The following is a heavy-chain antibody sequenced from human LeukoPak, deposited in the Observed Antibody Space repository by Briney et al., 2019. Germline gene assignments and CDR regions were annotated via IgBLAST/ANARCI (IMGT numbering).Heavy chain of an antibody. D-gene: IGHD4-11*01. V-gene: IGHV3-74*01. Sequence: PGGSLRLSCAASGFTFSSYWMHWVRQAPGKGLVWVSRINSDGSSTSYADSVKGRFTISRDNAKSTLYLQMNSLRAEDTAVYYCARASYSNYGPWFDPRGQGTLVTVSS. J-gene: IGHJ5*02. CDR3: ARASYSNYGPWFDP. CDR2: INSDGSST. CDR1: GFTFSSYW.